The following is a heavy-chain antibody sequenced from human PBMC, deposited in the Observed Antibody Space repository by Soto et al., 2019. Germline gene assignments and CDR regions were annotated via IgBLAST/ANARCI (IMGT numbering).Heavy chain of an antibody. CDR2: IYPGDSDT. D-gene: IGHD6-19*01. CDR1: GYRFPSYW. J-gene: IGHJ4*02. Sequence: GESLKISCKGSGYRFPSYWIGWVRQMPGKGLEWMGIIYPGDSDTRYSPSFQGQATISAEKSISTAYLQWSSLKASDTAMYYCERVALFCLRGWCEFDYWCQGILVTVSS. V-gene: IGHV5-51*01. CDR3: ERVALFCLRGWCEFDY.